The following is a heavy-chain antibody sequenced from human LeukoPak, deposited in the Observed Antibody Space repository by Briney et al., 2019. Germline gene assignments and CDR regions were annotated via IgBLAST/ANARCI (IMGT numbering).Heavy chain of an antibody. V-gene: IGHV4-38-2*02. D-gene: IGHD4-17*01. J-gene: IGHJ3*01. CDR2: IYHGGST. CDR1: GFSISSGYY. CDR3: ARVMTTATTWAFDV. Sequence: SETLSLTRTVSGFSISSGYYWGWIRQPPGKGLEWIGSIYHGGSTYYTPSLKSRVAISVDTPKNQFSLKLSSVTAADTAVYYCARVMTTATTWAFDVWGQGTMVTVSS.